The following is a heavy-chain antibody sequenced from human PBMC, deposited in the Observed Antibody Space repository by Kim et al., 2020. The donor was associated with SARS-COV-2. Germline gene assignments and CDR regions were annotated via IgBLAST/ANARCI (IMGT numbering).Heavy chain of an antibody. D-gene: IGHD1-26*01. V-gene: IGHV4-4*07. CDR3: LRIMRKSGVTRYWFDP. CDR1: GPSITTFS. J-gene: IGHJ5*02. CDR2: IYTTGTT. Sequence: SETLSLTCSVSGPSITTFSWAWIRQSAGKGPEWIGHIYTTGTTTYNPSLTSRLTISRDTSKNKFSLKLTSVTAADTAIYYCLRIMRKSGVTRYWFDPWGQGIQLTVSS.